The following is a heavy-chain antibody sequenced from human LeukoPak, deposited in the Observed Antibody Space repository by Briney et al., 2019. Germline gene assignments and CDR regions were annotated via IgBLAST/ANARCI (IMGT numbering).Heavy chain of an antibody. D-gene: IGHD3-10*01. Sequence: GGSLRLSCAASGFTFSSYAMSWVRQAQGKGLEWVSAISGSGGSTYYADSVKGRFTISRDNSKNTLYLQMNSLRAEDTAVYYCAKDHGSDGSWHHWGQGTLVTVSS. CDR2: ISGSGGST. CDR1: GFTFSSYA. V-gene: IGHV3-23*01. J-gene: IGHJ5*02. CDR3: AKDHGSDGSWHH.